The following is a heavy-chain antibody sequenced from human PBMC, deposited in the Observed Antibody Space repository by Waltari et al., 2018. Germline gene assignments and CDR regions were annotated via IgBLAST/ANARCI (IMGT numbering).Heavy chain of an antibody. Sequence: EVQLVESGGVVVQPGGSLRLSCAASGFTFDDYAMHWVRQAPGKGLEWVSLISWDGGSTYYADSVKGRFTISRDNSKNSLYLQMNSLRAEETAVYYCARGGGYSIDGVGFDYWGQGTLVTVSS. CDR3: ARGGGYSIDGVGFDY. J-gene: IGHJ4*02. CDR1: GFTFDDYA. D-gene: IGHD5-12*01. CDR2: ISWDGGST. V-gene: IGHV3-43D*04.